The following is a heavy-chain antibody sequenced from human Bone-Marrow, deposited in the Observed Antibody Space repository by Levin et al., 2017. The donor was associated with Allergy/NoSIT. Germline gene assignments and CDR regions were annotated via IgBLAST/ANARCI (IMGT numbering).Heavy chain of an antibody. CDR2: INSDGSST. CDR1: GFNLSRVG. J-gene: IGHJ4*02. D-gene: IGHD6-13*01. CDR3: ARARQQQFDY. Sequence: PGGSLRLSCAXCGFNLSRVGMHWVRKGHGKGLVWVSRINSDGSSTSYADSVKGRFTISRDNAKNTLYLQMNSLRAEDTAVYYCARARQQQFDYWGQGTLVTVSS. V-gene: IGHV3-74*01.